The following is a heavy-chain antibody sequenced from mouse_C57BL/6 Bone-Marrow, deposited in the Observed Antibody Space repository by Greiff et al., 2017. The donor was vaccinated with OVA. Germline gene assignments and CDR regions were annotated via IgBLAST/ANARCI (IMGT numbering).Heavy chain of an antibody. CDR3: ARRPIYYGNYYARDY. V-gene: IGHV1-82*01. CDR2: IYPGDGDT. Sequence: QVQLKQSGPELVKPGASVKISCKASGYAFSSSWMNWVKQRPGKGLEWIGRIYPGDGDTNYNGKFKGKATLTADKSSSTAYMQLSSLTSEDSAVYFCARRPIYYGNYYARDYWGQGTSVTVSS. CDR1: GYAFSSSW. J-gene: IGHJ4*01. D-gene: IGHD2-1*01.